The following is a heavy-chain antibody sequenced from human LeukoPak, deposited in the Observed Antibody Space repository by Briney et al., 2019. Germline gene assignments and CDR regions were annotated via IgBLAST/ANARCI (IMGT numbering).Heavy chain of an antibody. CDR2: INHSGST. D-gene: IGHD6-13*01. V-gene: IGHV4-34*01. CDR3: ARGRSWYEGWFDP. Sequence: SETLSLTCAVYGGSFSGYYWSWIRQPPGKGLEWIGEINHSGSTNYNPSLKSRVTISVDMSKNQFSLKLSSVTAADTAVYYCARGRSWYEGWFDPWGQGTLVTVSS. CDR1: GGSFSGYY. J-gene: IGHJ5*02.